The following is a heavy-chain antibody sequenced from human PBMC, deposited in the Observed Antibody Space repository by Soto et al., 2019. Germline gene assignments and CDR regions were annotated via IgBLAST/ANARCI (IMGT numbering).Heavy chain of an antibody. D-gene: IGHD1-26*01. CDR1: GFSFSSYS. J-gene: IGHJ4*01. V-gene: IGHV3-74*01. Sequence: GGSLRLSCAASGFSFSSYSMHWVRQAPGKGLVWVSGINSDGSRRNYADSVMGRFTISRDNAKNTLYLQMNSLRAEDTAVYYCGHLVGTIPVDYWGQGTLVTVSS. CDR2: INSDGSRR. CDR3: GHLVGTIPVDY.